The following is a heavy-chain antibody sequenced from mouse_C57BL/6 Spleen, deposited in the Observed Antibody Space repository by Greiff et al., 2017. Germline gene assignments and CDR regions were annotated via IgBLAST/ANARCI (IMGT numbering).Heavy chain of an antibody. CDR1: GYTFTDYN. CDR2: INPNNGGT. CDR3: ARRYYGSSLYYFDY. J-gene: IGHJ2*01. D-gene: IGHD1-1*01. V-gene: IGHV1-18*01. Sequence: EVKLVESGPELVKPGASVKIPCKASGYTFTDYNMDWVKQSHGKSLEWIGDINPNNGGTIYNQKFEGKATLTVDKSSSTAYMELRSLTSEDTAVYYCARRYYGSSLYYFDYWGQGTTLTGSS.